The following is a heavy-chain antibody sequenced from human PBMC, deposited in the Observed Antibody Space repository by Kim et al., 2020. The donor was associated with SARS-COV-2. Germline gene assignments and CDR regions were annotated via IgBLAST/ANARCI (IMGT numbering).Heavy chain of an antibody. V-gene: IGHV3-33*01. CDR1: GFTFSSYG. D-gene: IGHD3-3*02. J-gene: IGHJ4*02. Sequence: GGSLRLSCAASGFTFSSYGMHWVRQAPGKGLEWVAVIWYDGSNKYYADSVKGRFTISRDNSKNTLYLQMNSLRAEDTAVYYCARELIFGVVPAFDYWGQGTLVTVSS. CDR3: ARELIFGVVPAFDY. CDR2: IWYDGSNK.